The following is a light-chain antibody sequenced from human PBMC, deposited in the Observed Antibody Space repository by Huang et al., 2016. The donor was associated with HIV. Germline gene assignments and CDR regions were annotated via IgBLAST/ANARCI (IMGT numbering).Light chain of an antibody. Sequence: EIVMTQSPATLSVSPGERATLSCRASQSVSSNLAWYQQKPGTAPRLLIYGAFTRDTGIPARFSGSGSGTEFTLTISSLQSEDFAVYYCQQYNNWPPGTFGQGTKVEIK. CDR3: QQYNNWPPGT. V-gene: IGKV3-15*01. CDR2: GAF. CDR1: QSVSSN. J-gene: IGKJ1*01.